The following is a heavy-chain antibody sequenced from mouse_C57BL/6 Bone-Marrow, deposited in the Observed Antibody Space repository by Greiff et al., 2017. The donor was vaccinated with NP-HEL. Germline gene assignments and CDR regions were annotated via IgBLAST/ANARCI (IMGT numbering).Heavy chain of an antibody. J-gene: IGHJ2*01. V-gene: IGHV5-6*01. D-gene: IGHD1-1*01. Sequence: EVQRVESGGDLVKPGGSLKLSCAASGFTFSSYGMSWVRQTPDKRLEWVATISSGGSYTTYPDSVKGRSTISRDNATNTLYLQMSSLKSEDTALYYYARHGGTEVDDFDYWGQGTTLTVSS. CDR3: ARHGGTEVDDFDY. CDR1: GFTFSSYG. CDR2: ISSGGSYT.